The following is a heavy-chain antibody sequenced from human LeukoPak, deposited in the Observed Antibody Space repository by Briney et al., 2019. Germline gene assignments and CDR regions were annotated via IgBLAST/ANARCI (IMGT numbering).Heavy chain of an antibody. Sequence: PSETLSLTCTVSGGSVSSGSYYWSWIRQPPGKGLEWIGYIYYSGSTNYNPSLKSRVTISVDTSKNQFSLKLSSVTAADTAVYYCARSAGSSGWYAYWGQGTLVTVSS. CDR2: IYYSGST. J-gene: IGHJ4*02. D-gene: IGHD6-19*01. CDR3: ARSAGSSGWYAY. CDR1: GGSVSSGSYY. V-gene: IGHV4-61*01.